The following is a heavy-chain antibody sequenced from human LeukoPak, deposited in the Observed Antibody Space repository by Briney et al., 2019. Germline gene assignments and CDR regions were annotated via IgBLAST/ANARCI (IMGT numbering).Heavy chain of an antibody. Sequence: PSETLSLTCAVSGGSISSGGYSWSWIRQPPGKGLEWIGYIYYSGSTYYNPSLKSRVTISVDTSKNQFSLKLSSVTAADTAVYYCARVRSSGWGKNFDYWGQGTLVTVSS. CDR3: ARVRSSGWGKNFDY. V-gene: IGHV4-30-4*07. CDR1: GGSISSGGYS. D-gene: IGHD6-19*01. CDR2: IYYSGST. J-gene: IGHJ4*02.